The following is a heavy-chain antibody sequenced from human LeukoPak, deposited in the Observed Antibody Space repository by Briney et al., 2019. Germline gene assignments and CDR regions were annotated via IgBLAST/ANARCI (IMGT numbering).Heavy chain of an antibody. CDR3: AKDSAPWGVRSGYYGY. V-gene: IGHV3-23*01. J-gene: IGHJ4*02. Sequence: GGSLRLSCAASGFTFSSYAMSWVRQAPGKGLEWASAISGSGGSTYYADSVKGRFTISRDNSKNTLYLQMNSLRAEDTAVYYCAKDSAPWGVRSGYYGYWGQGTLVTVSS. D-gene: IGHD3-3*01. CDR2: ISGSGGST. CDR1: GFTFSSYA.